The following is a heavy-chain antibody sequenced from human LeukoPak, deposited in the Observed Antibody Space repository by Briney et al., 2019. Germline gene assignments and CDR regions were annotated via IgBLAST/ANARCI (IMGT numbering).Heavy chain of an antibody. CDR2: ISFDRSNK. J-gene: IGHJ6*02. CDR1: GFTFRNFG. V-gene: IGHV3-30*18. Sequence: PGGSLRLSCSASGFTFRNFGMHWVRQAPGKGLEWLAGISFDRSNKFYIDSVKGRFTISRDNPKKTVYLQMNSLRVEDTAVYFCAKDTSFDYVWGTYRPTLYYFGLDVWGQGTTVIVSS. CDR3: AKDTSFDYVWGTYRPTLYYFGLDV. D-gene: IGHD3-16*02.